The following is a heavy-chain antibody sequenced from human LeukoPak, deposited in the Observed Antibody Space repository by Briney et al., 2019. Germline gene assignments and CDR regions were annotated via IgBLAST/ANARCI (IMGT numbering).Heavy chain of an antibody. CDR1: GGTLSSYA. D-gene: IGHD3-3*01. J-gene: IGHJ6*03. Sequence: SVKVSCKASGGTLSSYAISWVRQAPGQGLEWMGGIIPIFGTANYAQKFQGRVTITTDESTSTAYMELSSLRSEDTAVYYCARARRYDFWSGYLNPYYYYYMDVWGKGTTVTVSS. V-gene: IGHV1-69*05. CDR2: IIPIFGTA. CDR3: ARARRYDFWSGYLNPYYYYYMDV.